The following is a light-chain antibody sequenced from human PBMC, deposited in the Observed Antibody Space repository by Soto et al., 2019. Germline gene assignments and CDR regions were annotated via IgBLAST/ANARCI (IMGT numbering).Light chain of an antibody. CDR1: QSVSSN. V-gene: IGKV3-15*01. Sequence: EVLMTQSPATLSVSPGERATLSCRASQSVSSNLAWYQQKPGQAPRLLIYGASTRAPGIPDRFSGSGSGTEFTLTISSLQSEDLAVFFCQQYDTWPTAFGQGTKVEIK. J-gene: IGKJ2*01. CDR2: GAS. CDR3: QQYDTWPTA.